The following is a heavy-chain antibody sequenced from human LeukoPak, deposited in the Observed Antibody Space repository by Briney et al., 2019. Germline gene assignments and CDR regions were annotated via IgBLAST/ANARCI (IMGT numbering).Heavy chain of an antibody. CDR2: ISSSSSYI. CDR1: GFTFSSYG. CDR3: AREGGYDFWSGPGMDV. J-gene: IGHJ6*02. V-gene: IGHV3-21*01. Sequence: GGSLRLSCAASGFTFSSYGMHWVRQAPGKGLEWVSSISSSSSYIYYADSVKGRFTISRDNAKNSLYLQMNSLRAEDTAVYYCAREGGYDFWSGPGMDVWGQGTTVTVSS. D-gene: IGHD3-3*01.